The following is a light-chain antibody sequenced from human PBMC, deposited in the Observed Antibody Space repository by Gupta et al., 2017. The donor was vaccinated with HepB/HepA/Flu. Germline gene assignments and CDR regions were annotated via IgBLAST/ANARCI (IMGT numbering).Light chain of an antibody. J-gene: IGKJ1*01. CDR3: QQDYNTRT. V-gene: IGKV4-1*01. Sequence: DIVMTQSPDSLAVSLGERATINCKSSQSVLYSSNNKNYLAWYQQKAGQPPKLLIYWASTRESGVPDRFSGSGSGTDFTLTISSLQAEDVAVYYCQQDYNTRTFGQGTKVEIK. CDR1: QSVLYSSNNKNY. CDR2: WAS.